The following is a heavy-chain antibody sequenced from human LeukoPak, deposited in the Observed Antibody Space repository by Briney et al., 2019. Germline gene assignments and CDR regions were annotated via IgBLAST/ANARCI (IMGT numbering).Heavy chain of an antibody. J-gene: IGHJ4*02. D-gene: IGHD3-10*01. V-gene: IGHV4-34*01. CDR3: ARRYYYNLGSFTFDF. CDR2: IHNSGTT. Sequence: TSETLSLTCAVSGPPLSGYFWGCVRHSSGNGLEWSGEIHNSGTTTNNPSLNSRVTTSEDTSKNQFYLNLSSVTAADTAVYYCARRYYYNLGSFTFDFWGQGTLVTVSS. CDR1: GPPLSGYF.